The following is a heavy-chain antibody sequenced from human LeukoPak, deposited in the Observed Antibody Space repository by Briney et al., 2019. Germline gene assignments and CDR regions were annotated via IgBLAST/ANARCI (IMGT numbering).Heavy chain of an antibody. CDR2: ISSNGGST. CDR1: GFTFSSYA. CDR3: VKDYHRITMVLHYFDY. D-gene: IGHD3-10*01. V-gene: IGHV3-64D*06. Sequence: PGGSLRLSCSASGFTFSSYAMHWVRQAPGKGLEYVSAISSNGGSTYYADSVKGRFTISRDNSKSTLYLQMSSLRAEDTAVYYCVKDYHRITMVLHYFDYWGQGTLVTVSS. J-gene: IGHJ4*02.